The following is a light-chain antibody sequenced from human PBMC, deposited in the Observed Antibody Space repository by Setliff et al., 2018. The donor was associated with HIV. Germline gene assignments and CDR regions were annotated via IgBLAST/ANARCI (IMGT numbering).Light chain of an antibody. CDR2: DVS. CDR1: SSDVGGYNH. V-gene: IGLV2-14*03. J-gene: IGLJ1*01. Sequence: QSALAQPASVSGSPGQSIIISCTGTSSDVGGYNHVSWYQQHPDKAPKLMIYDVSSRPSGVSNRFSGSKSANTASLTISGLQAEDEADYYCSSFTSSSTYGSYTSSSTYVFGIGTKVTVL. CDR3: SSFTSSSTYGSYTSSSTYV.